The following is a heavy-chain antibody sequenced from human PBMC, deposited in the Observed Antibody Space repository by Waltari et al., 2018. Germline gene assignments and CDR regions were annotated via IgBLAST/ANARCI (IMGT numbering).Heavy chain of an antibody. Sequence: EVQLVESGGGLVQPRGSLRLSCAASGFTFSSYSMNWVRQAPGKGLEWVSYISSSSSTIYYADSVKGRFTISRDNAKNSLYLQMNSLRAEDTAVYYCASQNDYGDYRTDFDYWGQGTLVTVSS. CDR1: GFTFSSYS. V-gene: IGHV3-48*01. CDR2: ISSSSSTI. D-gene: IGHD4-17*01. J-gene: IGHJ4*02. CDR3: ASQNDYGDYRTDFDY.